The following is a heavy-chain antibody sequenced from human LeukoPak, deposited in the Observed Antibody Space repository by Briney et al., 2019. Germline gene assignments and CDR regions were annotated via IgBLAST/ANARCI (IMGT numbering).Heavy chain of an antibody. Sequence: GGSLRLSCAASGFTFSTYWMHWVRQSPGKGLVWVSRINGDGSSTAYADSVKGRFTISRDNAENTLYLQMNSLRADDTAVYYCARDTYYYGTGFDYWGQGALVTVSS. J-gene: IGHJ4*02. CDR3: ARDTYYYGTGFDY. CDR2: INGDGSST. V-gene: IGHV3-74*01. CDR1: GFTFSTYW. D-gene: IGHD3-10*01.